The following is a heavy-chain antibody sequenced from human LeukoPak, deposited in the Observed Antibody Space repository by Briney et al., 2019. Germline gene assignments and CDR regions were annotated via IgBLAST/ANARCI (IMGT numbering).Heavy chain of an antibody. CDR2: IYPGDTDT. V-gene: IGHV5-51*01. J-gene: IGHJ4*02. CDR3: ARAFYQGILTGYPTGFDY. Sequence: GESLKISCKCSGYSFTSYWIGWVRQMPGKGLEWMGIIYPGDTDTRYSPSFQGQVTISADKSISTAYLQWSSLKPSDTAMYYCARAFYQGILTGYPTGFDYWGQGTLVTVSS. D-gene: IGHD3-9*01. CDR1: GYSFTSYW.